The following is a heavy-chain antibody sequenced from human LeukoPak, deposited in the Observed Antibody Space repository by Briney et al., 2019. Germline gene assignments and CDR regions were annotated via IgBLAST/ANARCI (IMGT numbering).Heavy chain of an antibody. CDR3: ARDHRAFSDYYYYMDV. V-gene: IGHV3-33*01. Sequence: GGSLRLSCAASGFTFSSYGMHWVRQAPGKGLEWVAVIWYDGSNKYYADSVKGRFTISRDNSKNTLYLQMNSLRAEDTAVYHCARDHRAFSDYYYYMDVWGKGTTVTVSS. CDR2: IWYDGSNK. J-gene: IGHJ6*03. D-gene: IGHD1-26*01. CDR1: GFTFSSYG.